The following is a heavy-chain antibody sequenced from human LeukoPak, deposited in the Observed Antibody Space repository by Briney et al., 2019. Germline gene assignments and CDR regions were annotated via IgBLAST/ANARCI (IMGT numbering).Heavy chain of an antibody. Sequence: ASVKVSCKASGYTFTGYYMHWVRQAPGQGREWMGWINPNSGGTNYAHKFQGRVTMTRDTSISTAYMELSRLRSDDTAVYYCARGGALYGSGSYYKLIDYWGQGTLVTVSS. CDR1: GYTFTGYY. D-gene: IGHD3-10*01. CDR3: ARGGALYGSGSYYKLIDY. CDR2: INPNSGGT. V-gene: IGHV1-2*07. J-gene: IGHJ4*02.